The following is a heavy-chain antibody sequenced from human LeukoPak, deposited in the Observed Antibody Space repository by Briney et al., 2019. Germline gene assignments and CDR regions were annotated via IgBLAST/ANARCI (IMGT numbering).Heavy chain of an antibody. V-gene: IGHV3-30-3*01. Sequence: QPGGSLRLSCAASGFTFSSYAMHWVRQAPGKGLEWVAVVSNDAYNKYYADSVKGRFTISRDNSRNTLYLQMNSLRPEDTAVYYCARDFSGASRIDFWGQGALVSVSS. CDR1: GFTFSSYA. J-gene: IGHJ4*02. CDR3: ARDFSGASRIDF. CDR2: VSNDAYNK. D-gene: IGHD4/OR15-4a*01.